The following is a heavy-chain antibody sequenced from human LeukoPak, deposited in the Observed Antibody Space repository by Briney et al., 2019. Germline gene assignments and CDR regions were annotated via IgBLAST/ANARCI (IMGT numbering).Heavy chain of an antibody. Sequence: GGSLRLSCAASGFTFSSYWMHWVRQAPGKGLVWVSRIDTDGKNTAYAGSVKGRFTISRDNAKNTLLLQMNSLRVEDTAIYYCTRGGTTFDYWGQGTLVSVSS. D-gene: IGHD1-1*01. CDR1: GFTFSSYW. J-gene: IGHJ4*02. CDR3: TRGGTTFDY. CDR2: IDTDGKNT. V-gene: IGHV3-74*03.